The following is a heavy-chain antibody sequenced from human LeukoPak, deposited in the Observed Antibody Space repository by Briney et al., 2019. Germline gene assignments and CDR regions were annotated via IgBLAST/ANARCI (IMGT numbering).Heavy chain of an antibody. CDR1: GGSISSYY. V-gene: IGHV4-59*08. CDR2: IYYSGST. J-gene: IGHJ4*02. Sequence: SETLSLTCTVSGGSISSYYWSWIRQPPGKGLEWIGYIYYSGSTNYNPSLKSRVTMSVDTSKNQFSLKLSSVTAADTAVYYCASTGNYYGFFDYWGQGTLVTVSS. CDR3: ASTGNYYGFFDY. D-gene: IGHD1-26*01.